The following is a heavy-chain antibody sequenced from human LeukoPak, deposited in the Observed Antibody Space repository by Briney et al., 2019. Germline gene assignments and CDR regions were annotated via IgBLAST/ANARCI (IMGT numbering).Heavy chain of an antibody. CDR1: GFTFSSYS. V-gene: IGHV3-48*01. CDR2: ISSSSSTI. CDR3: ARASGATTGQDLRIPDGH. Sequence: SGGSLRLSCAASGFTFSSYSMNWVRQAPGKGLEWISYISSSSSTIYYADSVKGRFTISRDNAKKSLYLQMNSLRAEDTAVYYCARASGATTGQDLRIPDGHWGQGTLVTVSS. J-gene: IGHJ1*01. D-gene: IGHD1-26*01.